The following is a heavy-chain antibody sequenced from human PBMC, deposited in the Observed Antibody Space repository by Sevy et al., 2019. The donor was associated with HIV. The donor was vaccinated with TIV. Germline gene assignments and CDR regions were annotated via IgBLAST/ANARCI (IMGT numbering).Heavy chain of an antibody. CDR3: ASTRDYYESNGYYFDF. D-gene: IGHD3-22*01. Sequence: ASVKVSCKVSGSTLTQLSMHWVRQAPGIGLEWMVTFDPEDGKTLYAQKFQGRVTMTEDTSTNTAYLELSSLTSEDTAIYYCASTRDYYESNGYYFDFWGQGTLVTVSS. J-gene: IGHJ4*02. CDR2: FDPEDGKT. V-gene: IGHV1-24*01. CDR1: GSTLTQLS.